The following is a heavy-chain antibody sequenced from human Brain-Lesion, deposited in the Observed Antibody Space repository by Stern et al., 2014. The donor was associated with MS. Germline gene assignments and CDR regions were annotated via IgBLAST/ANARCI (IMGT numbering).Heavy chain of an antibody. D-gene: IGHD3-3*01. Sequence: EVQLLQSGGGLVQPGRSLRLSCAASGFIFDDYAIHWVRPAPGKGLEWVSGITSDSGTIVYADSVKGRFTISRDNAKNSLYLQMNSLRVEDTAFYYCATLDFVRPAAGRGWFDPWGQGTLVTVSS. J-gene: IGHJ5*02. V-gene: IGHV3-9*01. CDR3: ATLDFVRPAAGRGWFDP. CDR1: GFIFDDYA. CDR2: ITSDSGTI.